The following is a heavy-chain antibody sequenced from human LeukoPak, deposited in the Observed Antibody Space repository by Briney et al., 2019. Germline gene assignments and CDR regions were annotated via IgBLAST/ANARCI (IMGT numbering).Heavy chain of an antibody. D-gene: IGHD3-22*01. Sequence: GGSLRLSCAASGFTFSSYAMGWVRQAPGKGLEWVSSISGSGASTYYADSVKGRCTISRDNSKNTLYLQMNSLRAEDTAVYYCAKADDDSPGYTNYFDYWGQGTLVTVSS. CDR1: GFTFSSYA. CDR3: AKADDDSPGYTNYFDY. J-gene: IGHJ4*02. V-gene: IGHV3-23*01. CDR2: ISGSGAST.